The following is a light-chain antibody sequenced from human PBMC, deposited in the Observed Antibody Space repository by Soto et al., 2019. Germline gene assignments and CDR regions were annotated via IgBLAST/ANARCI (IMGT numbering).Light chain of an antibody. V-gene: IGLV2-23*01. J-gene: IGLJ1*01. Sequence: QSVLTQPASVSGSPGQSITISCAGTSGDVGSYNLVSWYQQHPAKAPKLMIYEGSKRPSGVSNRFSGSKSGNTASLTISGLQAEDEADYYCCSFAGSYSYVFGTGTKVTVL. CDR3: CSFAGSYSYV. CDR1: SGDVGSYNL. CDR2: EGS.